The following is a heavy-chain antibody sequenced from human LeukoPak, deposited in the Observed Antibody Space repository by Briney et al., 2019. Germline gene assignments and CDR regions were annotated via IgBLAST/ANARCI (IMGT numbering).Heavy chain of an antibody. D-gene: IGHD6-13*01. CDR2: ISSSSSYI. V-gene: IGHV3-21*01. CDR3: TRDGSSWDFDY. J-gene: IGHJ4*02. Sequence: GGSLRLSCAASGFTFSSYSINWVRQAPGKGLEWVSSISSSSSYIYYADSLKGRFTISRDNAQNSVYLQMNSLRAEDTAVYYCTRDGSSWDFDYWGQGTLVTASS. CDR1: GFTFSSYS.